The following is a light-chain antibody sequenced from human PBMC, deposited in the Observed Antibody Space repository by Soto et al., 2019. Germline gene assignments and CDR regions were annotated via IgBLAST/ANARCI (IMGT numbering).Light chain of an antibody. J-gene: IGKJ1*01. CDR2: PAS. Sequence: IVMTQSPAILSLSPGERASLSCRASQSIGTNLAWYQQKPGQAPRLLIYPASTRAPGIPVRFSGSGSGTEFTLTISSLQPEDFAVYWCQQFNKWPLTFGQGTKVEIK. CDR3: QQFNKWPLT. CDR1: QSIGTN. V-gene: IGKV3-15*01.